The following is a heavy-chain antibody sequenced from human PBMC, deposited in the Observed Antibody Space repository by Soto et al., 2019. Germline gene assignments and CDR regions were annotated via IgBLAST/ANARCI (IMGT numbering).Heavy chain of an antibody. CDR2: IISRGSTI. J-gene: IGHJ6*02. CDR3: TRGLRSSGYAMDV. V-gene: IGHV3-48*03. Sequence: EVQLVESGGGLVQPGGSLRLSCAASGFTFSSYEMNWVRQAPGKGLEWVSYIISRGSTIYYADSVKGRFTISRDNAKNSLYLQMNSLIAEDTAVYYCTRGLRSSGYAMDVWGQGTTVTVSS. D-gene: IGHD6-13*01. CDR1: GFTFSSYE.